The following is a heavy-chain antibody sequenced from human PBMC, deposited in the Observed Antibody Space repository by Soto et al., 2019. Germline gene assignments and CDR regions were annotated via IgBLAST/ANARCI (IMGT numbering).Heavy chain of an antibody. CDR3: GRGGGGGLFDP. D-gene: IGHD2-15*01. CDR2: ISPGSRYT. V-gene: IGHV3-11*06. J-gene: IGHJ5*02. CDR1: GFTFGDSY. Sequence: QVQLVESGGGLVPPGGSLRLSCAGSGFTFGDSYMSWIRQAPGKGLEWLSYISPGSRYTAYADSVKGRFTISRDNDRRSLFLQMTSLTAEDTAMYYCGRGGGGGLFDPWGQGTMVTVSS.